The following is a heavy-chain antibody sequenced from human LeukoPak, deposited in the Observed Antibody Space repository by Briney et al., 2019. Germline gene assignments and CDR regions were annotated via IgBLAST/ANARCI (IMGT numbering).Heavy chain of an antibody. Sequence: TLSLTCTVSGDSISSDGYYWSWVRQHPGKGLEYIGHIYDNGHTYYNPPLRGRVTISVDTTKNHFSLKLSSVAVADTAVYYCARGRRFYYDSFIWGQGTLVSVSS. V-gene: IGHV4-31*03. D-gene: IGHD3-22*01. CDR1: GDSISSDGYY. J-gene: IGHJ4*02. CDR3: ARGRRFYYDSFI. CDR2: IYDNGHT.